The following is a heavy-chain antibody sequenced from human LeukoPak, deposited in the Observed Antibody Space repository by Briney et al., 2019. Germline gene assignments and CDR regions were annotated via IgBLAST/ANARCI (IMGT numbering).Heavy chain of an antibody. D-gene: IGHD2-15*01. V-gene: IGHV4-38-2*02. Sequence: SETLSLTCTVSGYSISSGYYWGWIRQPPGKGLEWIGSIYHSGSTYYNPSLKSRVTISVDTSKNRFSLKLSSVTAADTAVYYCARGLLDFYYYYYMDVWGKGTTVTVSS. CDR1: GYSISSGYY. CDR2: IYHSGST. CDR3: ARGLLDFYYYYYMDV. J-gene: IGHJ6*03.